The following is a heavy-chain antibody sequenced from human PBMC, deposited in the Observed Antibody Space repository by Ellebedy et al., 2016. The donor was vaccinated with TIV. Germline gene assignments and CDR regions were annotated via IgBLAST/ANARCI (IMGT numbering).Heavy chain of an antibody. J-gene: IGHJ6*02. D-gene: IGHD6-19*01. CDR3: ATKAVADPIHYYYYYGMDV. Sequence: AASVKVSCKVSGYTLTELSMHWVRQAPGKGLEWMGGFDPEDGETIYAQKFQGRVTMTEDTSTDTAYMELSSLRSEDTAVYYCATKAVADPIHYYYYYGMDVWGQGTTVTVSS. CDR2: FDPEDGET. CDR1: GYTLTELS. V-gene: IGHV1-24*01.